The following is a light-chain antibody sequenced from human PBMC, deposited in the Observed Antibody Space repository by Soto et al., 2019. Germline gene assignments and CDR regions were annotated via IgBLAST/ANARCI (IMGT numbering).Light chain of an antibody. Sequence: EIRMYNSLSAVSATVGDRVTITCRASQSISSWSAWYQQKPGKAPKLLIYDASSLESGVPSRFSGSGSGTEFTLTIISLQPDDFATYYCQQYTIYSSTFCQRAKVAIK. J-gene: IGKJ1*01. CDR1: QSISSW. CDR3: QQYTIYSST. CDR2: DAS. V-gene: IGKV1-5*01.